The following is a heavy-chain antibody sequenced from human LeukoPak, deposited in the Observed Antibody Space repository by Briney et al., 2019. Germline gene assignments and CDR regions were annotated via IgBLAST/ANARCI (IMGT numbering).Heavy chain of an antibody. CDR1: GYTFTSYA. Sequence: ASVKVSCKASGYTFTSYAMHWVRQAPGQRLEWMGWINAGNGNTKYSQKFQGRVTITRDTSASTAYMELSSLRSEDTAVYYCAASPELRWYNPGVDYWGQGTLVTVSS. V-gene: IGHV1-3*01. CDR2: INAGNGNT. CDR3: AASPELRWYNPGVDY. D-gene: IGHD4-23*01. J-gene: IGHJ4*02.